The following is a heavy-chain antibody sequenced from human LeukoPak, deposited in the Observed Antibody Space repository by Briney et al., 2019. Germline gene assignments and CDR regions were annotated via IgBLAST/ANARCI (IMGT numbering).Heavy chain of an antibody. D-gene: IGHD2-21*01. CDR1: GFTFNTYT. J-gene: IGHJ3*01. CDR2: INTNTGTP. Sequence: ASVKVSCKASGFTFNTYTMNWVRQAPGQGLEWMGWINTNTGTPTYAQGFTGRFVFSLDTSVSTAYLQIYSLKAEDTAVYYCARHIAYATSEGFVFDYWGQGTLVAVSS. CDR3: ARHIAYATSEGFVFDY. V-gene: IGHV7-4-1*01.